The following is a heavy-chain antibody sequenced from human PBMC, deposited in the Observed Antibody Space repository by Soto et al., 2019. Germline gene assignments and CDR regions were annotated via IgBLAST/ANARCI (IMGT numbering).Heavy chain of an antibody. Sequence: QLQLQESGPGLVKPSETLSLTCTVSGGSISSSSYYWGWIRQPPGKGLEWIGSIYYSGSTYYNPSLTRRVTISVDTSKNQFSLKLSSVTAADTAVYYCARQRNLRYFDWLSPSSFDYWGQGTLVTVSS. V-gene: IGHV4-39*01. CDR3: ARQRNLRYFDWLSPSSFDY. J-gene: IGHJ4*02. CDR2: IYYSGST. CDR1: GGSISSSSYY. D-gene: IGHD3-9*01.